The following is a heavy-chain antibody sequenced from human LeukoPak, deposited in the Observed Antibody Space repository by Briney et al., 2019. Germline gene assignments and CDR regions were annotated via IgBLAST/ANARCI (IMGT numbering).Heavy chain of an antibody. Sequence: GGSLRLSCAASGFTFSSYSMNWVRQAPGKGLEWVSYISSSGSTIYYADSVKGRFTISRDNAKNSLYLQMNSLRAEDTAVYYCARRGLYCGGDYMCAFDIWGQGTMVTVSS. CDR1: GFTFSSYS. CDR3: ARRGLYCGGDYMCAFDI. CDR2: ISSSGSTI. V-gene: IGHV3-48*04. D-gene: IGHD2-21*01. J-gene: IGHJ3*02.